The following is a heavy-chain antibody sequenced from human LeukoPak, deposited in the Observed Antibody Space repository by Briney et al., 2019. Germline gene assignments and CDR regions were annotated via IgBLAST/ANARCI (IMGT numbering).Heavy chain of an antibody. CDR2: IYYSGST. V-gene: IGHV4-31*03. J-gene: IGHJ4*02. CDR1: GGSISSGGDY. Sequence: SQTLSLTCSVSGGSISSGGDYWRWIRQHRGRGLEWIVYIYYSGSTYYNPSLKSRVTISVDTSKNQFSLKLSSVTAADTAVYYCARLFRYCSSTSCYIHYFDHWGQGTLVTVSS. D-gene: IGHD2-2*02. CDR3: ARLFRYCSSTSCYIHYFDH.